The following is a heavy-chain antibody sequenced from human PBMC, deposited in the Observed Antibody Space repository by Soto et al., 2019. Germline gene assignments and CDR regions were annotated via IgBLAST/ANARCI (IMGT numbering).Heavy chain of an antibody. CDR3: ARDSFYDSSGAALESYFDL. CDR2: ISYDGSNK. J-gene: IGHJ2*01. Sequence: QVQLVESGGGVVQPGRSLRLSCAASGFTFSSYAMHWVRQAPGKGLEWVAVISYDGSNKYYADSVKGRFTISRDNSKNKLYLQMNSLRAEDTAVYYCARDSFYDSSGAALESYFDLWGRGTLVTVSS. V-gene: IGHV3-30-3*01. D-gene: IGHD3-22*01. CDR1: GFTFSSYA.